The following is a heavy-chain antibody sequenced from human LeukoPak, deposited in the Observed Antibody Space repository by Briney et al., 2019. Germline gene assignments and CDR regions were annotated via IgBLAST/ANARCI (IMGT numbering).Heavy chain of an antibody. J-gene: IGHJ5*02. CDR2: ITSDSVTM. Sequence: HPGGSLRLSCAASGFTFSSYSMNWVRQAPGQGLEWVSYITSDSVTMFYADSVKGRFTASRDNAENSMYLQMNSLRAEDTAVYYCARVALRPIDYSNPEFDPWGQGTLVTVSS. V-gene: IGHV3-48*01. D-gene: IGHD4-11*01. CDR3: ARVALRPIDYSNPEFDP. CDR1: GFTFSSYS.